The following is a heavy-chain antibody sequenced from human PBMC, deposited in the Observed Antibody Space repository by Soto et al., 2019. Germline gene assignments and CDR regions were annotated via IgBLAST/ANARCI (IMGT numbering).Heavy chain of an antibody. CDR1: GFTFSSYG. CDR3: ARGLHFYDSSVYYGY. D-gene: IGHD3-22*01. Sequence: PGGSLRLSCAASGFTFSSYGMNWVRQAPGKGLEWVSSISSSSSHIYYPDSVKGRFTISRDNAKNSLYLQMNSLRAEDTAVYYCARGLHFYDSSVYYGYWGQGTLVIVSS. J-gene: IGHJ4*02. V-gene: IGHV3-21*01. CDR2: ISSSSSHI.